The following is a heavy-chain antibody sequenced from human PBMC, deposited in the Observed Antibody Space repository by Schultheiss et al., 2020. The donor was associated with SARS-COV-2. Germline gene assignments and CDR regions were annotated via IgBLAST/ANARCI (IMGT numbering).Heavy chain of an antibody. CDR3: ARDPSIAARPGWFDP. CDR2: ISSNGGST. Sequence: GESLKISCAASGFTFSSYSMNWVRQAPGKGLEYVSAISSNGGSTYYANSVKGRFTISRDNSKNTLYLQMNSLRAEDTAVYYCARDPSIAARPGWFDPWGQGTLVTVSS. D-gene: IGHD6-6*01. J-gene: IGHJ5*02. V-gene: IGHV3-64*01. CDR1: GFTFSSYS.